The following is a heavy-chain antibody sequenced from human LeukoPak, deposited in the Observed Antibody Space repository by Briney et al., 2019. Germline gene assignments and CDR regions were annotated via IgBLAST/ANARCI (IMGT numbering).Heavy chain of an antibody. Sequence: ASVKVSCKASGYTFTGYYMHWVRQAPGQGLEWMGRINPNSGGTNYAQKFQGRVTMTRDTSISTAYMELSRLRSDDTAVYYCAREGYYYDSSGYYYGWFDPWGQGTLVTVSS. J-gene: IGHJ5*02. CDR2: INPNSGGT. V-gene: IGHV1-2*06. D-gene: IGHD3-22*01. CDR1: GYTFTGYY. CDR3: AREGYYYDSSGYYYGWFDP.